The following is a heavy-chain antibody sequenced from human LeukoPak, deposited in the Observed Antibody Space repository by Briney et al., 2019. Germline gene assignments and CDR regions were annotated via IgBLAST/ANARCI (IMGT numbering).Heavy chain of an antibody. CDR3: ATRGSLPGNALSIDV. V-gene: IGHV3-66*01. J-gene: IGHJ6*02. D-gene: IGHD3-10*01. CDR1: GFTVSSNY. Sequence: LGGSLRLSCAASGFTVSSNYMSWVRQAPGKGLEWVSVIYSGGSTYYADSVKGRFTISRDNSKNTLYLQMNSLRAEDTAVYYCATRGSLPGNALSIDVWGQGTTVTVSS. CDR2: IYSGGST.